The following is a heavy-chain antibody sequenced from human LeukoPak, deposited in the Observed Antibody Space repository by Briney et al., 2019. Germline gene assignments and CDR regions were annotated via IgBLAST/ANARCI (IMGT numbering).Heavy chain of an antibody. CDR2: ISSSSSYI. CDR3: ARGEDSIAIRGYSYEVPDY. D-gene: IGHD5-18*01. Sequence: PGGSLRLSCAASGFTFSSYSMNWVRQAPGKGLEWVSSISSSSSYIYYADSVKGRFTISRDNAKNSLYLQMNSLRAEDTAVYYCARGEDSIAIRGYSYEVPDYWGQGTLVTVSS. J-gene: IGHJ4*02. V-gene: IGHV3-21*01. CDR1: GFTFSSYS.